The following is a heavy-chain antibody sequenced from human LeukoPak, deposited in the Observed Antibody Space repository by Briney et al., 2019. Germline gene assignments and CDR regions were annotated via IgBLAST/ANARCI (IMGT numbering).Heavy chain of an antibody. CDR1: GFTVSSNY. V-gene: IGHV3-23*01. J-gene: IGHJ4*02. Sequence: GGSLRLSCAASGFTVSSNYMSWVRQAPGKGLEWVSAISGSRGRTYYADSVKGRFTISRDNSKNTLYLQMNSLTAEDTAVYYCAKGPDDGAFDYWGQGTLVTVSS. CDR3: AKGPDDGAFDY. CDR2: ISGSRGRT. D-gene: IGHD4-17*01.